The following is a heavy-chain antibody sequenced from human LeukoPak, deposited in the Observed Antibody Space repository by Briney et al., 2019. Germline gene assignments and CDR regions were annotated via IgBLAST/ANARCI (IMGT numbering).Heavy chain of an antibody. CDR1: GFTVSSNY. CDR2: IYSGGST. D-gene: IGHD2-2*01. CDR3: ARRQVGYYYHGMDV. Sequence: GGSLRLSCAASGFTVSSNYMSWVRQAPGKGLEWVSVIYSGGSTYYADSVKGRFTISRDNSKNTLYLQMNSLRAEDTAVYYCARRQVGYYYHGMDVWGQGTTVTVSS. V-gene: IGHV3-66*04. J-gene: IGHJ6*02.